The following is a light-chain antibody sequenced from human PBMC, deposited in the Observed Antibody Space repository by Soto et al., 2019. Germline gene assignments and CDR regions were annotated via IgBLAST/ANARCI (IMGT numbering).Light chain of an antibody. V-gene: IGKV3-11*01. CDR1: QSISSY. CDR3: QQRSNWHPWT. J-gene: IGKJ1*01. CDR2: DAS. Sequence: EIGLTQSPATLSLSPGERGTLXCRASQSISSYLAWSQQRPGKAPRLRIYDASNRATGIPARFSGSGSGTDFTLIISSLEPAEFAVYYCQQRSNWHPWTFGQGTKVDIK.